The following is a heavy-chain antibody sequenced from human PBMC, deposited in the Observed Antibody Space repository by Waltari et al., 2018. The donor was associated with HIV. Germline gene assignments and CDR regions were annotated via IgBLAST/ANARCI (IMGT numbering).Heavy chain of an antibody. V-gene: IGHV3-7*04. D-gene: IGHD3-10*01. CDR2: IKQEGSEK. J-gene: IGHJ4*02. Sequence: EVQLVESGGGLVQPGGSLRLSCAAPGFTFSRFWMGWVLPAPGKGLEWVDNIKQEGSEKYYVDSVNGRFTITRDNAENSLDLKMNSLRAEDTAVYYCARGGFYGSGSKVNWGQGTLVTVSS. CDR1: GFTFSRFW. CDR3: ARGGFYGSGSKVN.